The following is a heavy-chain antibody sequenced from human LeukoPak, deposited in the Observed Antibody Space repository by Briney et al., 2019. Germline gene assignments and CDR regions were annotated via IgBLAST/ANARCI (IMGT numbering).Heavy chain of an antibody. Sequence: SVKVSCKASGFTFTSSVVQWVRQTRGQRLEWIGWIVVGSGNTNYAQKFQERVTTTRDMSTSTTYMELGSLRSEDTAVYYCAADGAKYCSGGSCSEFWDYWGQGTLVTVSS. CDR3: AADGAKYCSGGSCSEFWDY. J-gene: IGHJ4*02. CDR1: GFTFTSSV. CDR2: IVVGSGNT. V-gene: IGHV1-58*01. D-gene: IGHD2-15*01.